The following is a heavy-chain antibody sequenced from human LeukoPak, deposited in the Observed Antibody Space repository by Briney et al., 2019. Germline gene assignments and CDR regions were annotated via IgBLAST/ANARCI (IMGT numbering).Heavy chain of an antibody. Sequence: GGSLRLSCAASGFTFSSYSMNWVRQAPGKGLEWVSSISSSSSYIYYADSVKGRLTISRDNAKNSLYLQMNSLRAEDTAVYYCARVATAKYYYDSSGLYPGYWGQGTLVTVSS. J-gene: IGHJ4*02. D-gene: IGHD3-22*01. CDR3: ARVATAKYYYDSSGLYPGY. CDR2: ISSSSSYI. V-gene: IGHV3-21*01. CDR1: GFTFSSYS.